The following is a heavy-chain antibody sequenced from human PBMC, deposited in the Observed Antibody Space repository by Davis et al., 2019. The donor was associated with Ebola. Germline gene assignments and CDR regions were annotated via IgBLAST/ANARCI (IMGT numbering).Heavy chain of an antibody. CDR1: GFTFRSYG. J-gene: IGHJ4*02. CDR2: IWYDGSKK. CDR3: AKGTAMVFGEFDY. D-gene: IGHD5-18*01. Sequence: PGGSLRLSCAASGFTFRSYGMHWVRQAPGKGLEWVAVIWYDGSKKYYSDSVKGRFTISRDNSDNMLYLQMNSLRAEDTAVYYCAKGTAMVFGEFDYWGQGTLVTVSS. V-gene: IGHV3-33*06.